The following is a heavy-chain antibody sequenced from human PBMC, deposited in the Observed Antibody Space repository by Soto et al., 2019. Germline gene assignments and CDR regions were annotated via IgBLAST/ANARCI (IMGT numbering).Heavy chain of an antibody. V-gene: IGHV3-11*01. J-gene: IGHJ4*02. CDR2: ISGSGTTI. D-gene: IGHD3-10*01. CDR1: GFSFSAQY. CDR3: ASDSYYYASDY. Sequence: GGSLRLSCAASGFSFSAQYMTWMRQAPGKGLEWVSYISGSGTTIHYTDSVKGRFTVSRDNAKNSVYLQMSSLRAEDTAVYYCASDSYYYASDYWGQGTLVTVSS.